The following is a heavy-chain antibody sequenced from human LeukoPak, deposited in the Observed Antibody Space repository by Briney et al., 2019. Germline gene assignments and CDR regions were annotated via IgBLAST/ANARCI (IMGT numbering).Heavy chain of an antibody. CDR3: ARTYYGSGSYFPHFDY. V-gene: IGHV3-48*03. CDR1: GFTFSSCE. J-gene: IGHJ4*02. CDR2: ISSSGSTI. D-gene: IGHD3-10*01. Sequence: PGGSLRLSCAASGFTFSSCEMNWVRQAPGKGLEWVSYISSSGSTIYYADSVKGRFTISRDNAKNSLYLQMNSLRAEDTAVYYCARTYYGSGSYFPHFDYWGQGTLVTVSS.